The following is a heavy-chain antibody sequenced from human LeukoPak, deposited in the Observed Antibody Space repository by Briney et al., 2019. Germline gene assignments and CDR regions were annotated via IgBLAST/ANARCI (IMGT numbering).Heavy chain of an antibody. V-gene: IGHV4-4*07. CDR2: IYTSGST. CDR1: GGSISSYY. D-gene: IGHD6-13*01. J-gene: IGHJ5*02. CDR3: AREGSHSSSWRVDP. Sequence: SETLSLTCTVSGGSISSYYWSWIRQPAGKGLEWIGRIYTSGSTNYNPSLKSRVTMSVDTSKNQFSLKLSSVTAADTAVYYCAREGSHSSSWRVDPWGQGTLVTVSS.